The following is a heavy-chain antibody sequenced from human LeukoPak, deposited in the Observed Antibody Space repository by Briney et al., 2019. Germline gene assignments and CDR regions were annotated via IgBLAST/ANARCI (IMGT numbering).Heavy chain of an antibody. CDR2: IKKTGSET. CDR1: GFTFSHLW. J-gene: IGHJ4*02. CDR3: AREDGYCSGGNCYSYFVS. D-gene: IGHD2-15*01. Sequence: PGGSLRLSCAASGFTFSHLWMSWVRQAPGKGLEWVAYIKKTGSETYYGDSVKGRITITRDNTRNSLFLQMYSLRAEDTAVYFSAREDGYCSGGNCYSYFVSWGQGTLVTVSS. V-gene: IGHV3-7*01.